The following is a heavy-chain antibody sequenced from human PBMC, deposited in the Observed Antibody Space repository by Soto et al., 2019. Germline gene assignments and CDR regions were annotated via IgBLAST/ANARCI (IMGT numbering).Heavy chain of an antibody. CDR1: GFTFSRSA. J-gene: IGHJ4*02. D-gene: IGHD6-13*01. CDR3: VKESDSSRSPQPIDY. Sequence: GGSLRLSCAASGFTFSRSAMHWVRQAPGKGLEYVSTVTNNGGSTYYADSVKGRFTISRDNSKNTLYLQMSSLKTEDTAVYYCVKESDSSRSPQPIDYWGQGTLVTVSS. CDR2: VTNNGGST. V-gene: IGHV3-64D*08.